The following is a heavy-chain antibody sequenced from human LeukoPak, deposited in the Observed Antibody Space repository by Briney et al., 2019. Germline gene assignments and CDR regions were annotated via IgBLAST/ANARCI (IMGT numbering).Heavy chain of an antibody. CDR3: ATDQGGDYYDFWSGYENWFDP. CDR1: GYTLTELS. Sequence: ASVKVSCKVSGYTLTELSMHWVRQAPGKGLEWMGGFDPEDGETIYAQKFQGRVTMTEDTSTDTAYMELSSLRSEDTAVYYCATDQGGDYYDFWSGYENWFDPWGQGTLVTVSS. D-gene: IGHD3-3*01. CDR2: FDPEDGET. V-gene: IGHV1-24*01. J-gene: IGHJ5*02.